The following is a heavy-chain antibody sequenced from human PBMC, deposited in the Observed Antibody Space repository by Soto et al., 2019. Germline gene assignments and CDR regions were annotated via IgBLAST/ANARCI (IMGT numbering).Heavy chain of an antibody. Sequence: PGGSLRLSCAASGFTFSSYWMSWVRQAPGKGLEWVAVISYDGSNKYYADSVKGRFTISRDNSKNTLYLQMNSLRAEDTAVYYCARLRVYGGGDCSPPGGAFDIWGQGTMVTVSS. CDR1: GFTFSSYW. J-gene: IGHJ3*02. CDR3: ARLRVYGGGDCSPPGGAFDI. CDR2: ISYDGSNK. V-gene: IGHV3-30-3*01. D-gene: IGHD2-21*02.